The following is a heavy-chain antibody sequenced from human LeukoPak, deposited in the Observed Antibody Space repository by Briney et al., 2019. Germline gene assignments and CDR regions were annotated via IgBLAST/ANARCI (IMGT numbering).Heavy chain of an antibody. CDR2: LVGI. CDR1: SPLVIMP. V-gene: IGHV3-9*01. D-gene: IGHD2-21*01. Sequence: GGSLRLSCAAYSPLVIMPCTGSGKLQGRAWSGSHVLVGIAYADSVKGRFTVSRDDAKNSLYLQMNSLRVEDTAVYYCVREGYFVFDFWGQGALVTVSS. J-gene: IGHJ4*02. CDR3: VREGYFVFDF.